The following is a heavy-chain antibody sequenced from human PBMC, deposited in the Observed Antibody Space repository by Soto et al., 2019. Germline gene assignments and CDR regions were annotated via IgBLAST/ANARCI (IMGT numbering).Heavy chain of an antibody. V-gene: IGHV4-34*01. CDR2: INHSGST. Sequence: SEALSLTCAVYGGSFSGYYWSWIRQPPGKGLEWIGEINHSGSTNYNPSLKSRVTISVDTSKNQFSLKLSSVTAADTAVYYCARRRFLIRAYYFDYWGQGTLVTVSS. J-gene: IGHJ4*02. D-gene: IGHD3-3*01. CDR3: ARRRFLIRAYYFDY. CDR1: GGSFSGYY.